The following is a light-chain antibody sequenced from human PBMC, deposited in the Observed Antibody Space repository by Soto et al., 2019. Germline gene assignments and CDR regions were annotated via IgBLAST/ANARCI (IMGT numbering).Light chain of an antibody. J-gene: IGKJ4*01. CDR2: DAS. CDR3: QQRSNWPPT. V-gene: IGKV3-11*01. CDR1: QSVSSY. Sequence: EIVLPQSPATLSLSPGERATLSCRASQSVSSYLAWYQQKPGQAPRLLIYDASNRATGIPARFSGSGSGTDFTLTSSSQEPEDFAFYYCQQRSNWPPTFGRGTKVEIK.